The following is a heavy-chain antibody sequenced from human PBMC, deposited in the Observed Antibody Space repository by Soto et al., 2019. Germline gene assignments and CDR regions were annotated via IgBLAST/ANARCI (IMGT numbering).Heavy chain of an antibody. CDR1: GGSFSGYY. CDR3: ARKCGYSYVYFGY. CDR2: INHSGST. D-gene: IGHD5-18*01. J-gene: IGHJ4*02. V-gene: IGHV4-34*01. Sequence: SETLSLTCDVYGGSFSGYYWSWIRQPPGKGLEWIGEINHSGSTNYNPSLKSRVTISVDTSKNQFSLKLSSVTAADTAVYYSARKCGYSYVYFGYRREGTLVTVAS.